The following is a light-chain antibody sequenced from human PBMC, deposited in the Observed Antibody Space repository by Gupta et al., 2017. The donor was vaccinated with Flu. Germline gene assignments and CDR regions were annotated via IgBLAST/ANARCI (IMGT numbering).Light chain of an antibody. CDR2: GAS. CDR3: QQNNMWAWT. Sequence: PATGSVSPGESTTLSCRASQRGNSNVGWYQQKPGQAPRLLNDGASTRATSIPARFSGSGSRTEFTLTISSLQSEDFAVYFCQQNNMWAWTFGQGTRLEIK. V-gene: IGKV3-15*01. CDR1: QRGNSN. J-gene: IGKJ1*01.